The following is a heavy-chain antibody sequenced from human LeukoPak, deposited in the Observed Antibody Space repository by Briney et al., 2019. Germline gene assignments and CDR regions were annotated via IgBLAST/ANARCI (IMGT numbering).Heavy chain of an antibody. CDR1: GGSISSGSYY. D-gene: IGHD3-3*01. Sequence: PSQTLSLTCTVSGGSISSGSYYWSWIRQPAGKGLEWIGRIYTSGSTNYNPSLKSRVTISVDTSKDQFSLKLSSVTAADTAAYYCARESQSPFWSGYYYGMDVWGQGTTVTVSS. CDR3: ARESQSPFWSGYYYGMDV. J-gene: IGHJ6*02. CDR2: IYTSGST. V-gene: IGHV4-61*02.